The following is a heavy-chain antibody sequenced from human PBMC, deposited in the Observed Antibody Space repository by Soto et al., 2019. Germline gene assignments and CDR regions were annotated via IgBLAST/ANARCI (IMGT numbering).Heavy chain of an antibody. Sequence: PGESKKISCKGSGYSFAGYWITWVRQKPGKGLEWMGRIDPSDSQTYYSPSFRGHVTISVTKSITTVFLQWSSLRASDTAMYYCARQIYDFYTCPNFQYYFDSRGQGSPVTVSS. CDR2: IDPSDSQT. D-gene: IGHD2-8*01. V-gene: IGHV5-10-1*01. J-gene: IGHJ4*02. CDR1: GYSFAGYW. CDR3: ARQIYDFYTCPNFQYYFDS.